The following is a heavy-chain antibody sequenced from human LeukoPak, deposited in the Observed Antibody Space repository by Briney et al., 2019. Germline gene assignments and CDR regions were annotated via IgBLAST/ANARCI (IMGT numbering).Heavy chain of an antibody. CDR3: AGGIRGISGSSYFDY. Sequence: SETLSLTCTVSGGSISSFCWSWLRQPPGKGLEWIGYFHYGGGTNYNPSLKSRVTISVDTSKNQLSLKLSSVTAADTAVYYCAGGIRGISGSSYFDYWGQGTLVTVSS. CDR2: FHYGGGT. V-gene: IGHV4-59*01. D-gene: IGHD3-10*01. J-gene: IGHJ4*02. CDR1: GGSISSFC.